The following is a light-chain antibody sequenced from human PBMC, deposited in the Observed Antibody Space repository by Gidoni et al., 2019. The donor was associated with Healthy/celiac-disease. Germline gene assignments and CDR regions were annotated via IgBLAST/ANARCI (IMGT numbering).Light chain of an antibody. CDR2: YKSDSDK. CDR3: MMWHSSASGGV. Sequence: QAVLTQPASLSASPGASASLTCTLRSGINVGTYRIYCYQQKPGSPPQYLRRYKSDSDKQQGSGVPSRFSGSKDASANAGILLISGLQSEDEADYYCMMWHSSASGGVFGGGTKLTVL. CDR1: SGINVGTYR. J-gene: IGLJ2*01. V-gene: IGLV5-45*01.